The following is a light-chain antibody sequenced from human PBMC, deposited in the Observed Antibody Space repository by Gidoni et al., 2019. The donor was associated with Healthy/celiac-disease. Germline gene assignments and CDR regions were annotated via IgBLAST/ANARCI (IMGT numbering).Light chain of an antibody. CDR1: SSDVGGYNY. J-gene: IGLJ2*01. Sequence: SALTQPASGSGSPGPSITISCTGTSSDVGGYNYVSWYHQHPGTAPKLMIYEVSNRPSGVSNRFSGSKSGNTASLTISGLQAEDEADYYCSSYTSSITLVVFGGGTKLTVL. CDR3: SSYTSSITLVV. V-gene: IGLV2-14*01. CDR2: EVS.